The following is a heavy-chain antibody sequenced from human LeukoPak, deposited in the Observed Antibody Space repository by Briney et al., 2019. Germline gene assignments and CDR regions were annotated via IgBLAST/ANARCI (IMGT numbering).Heavy chain of an antibody. J-gene: IGHJ4*02. CDR1: GFLFSTYW. D-gene: IGHD6-13*01. V-gene: IGHV3-7*01. CDR2: IKQDGSEE. CDR3: ARDLYSSSFSSSWYTMDY. Sequence: GGSLRLSCALSGFLFSTYWMTWLRQAPGKGLEWVANIKQDGSEEYYVDSVRGRFTISRDSAKNSLYLQMNSLRAGDTAMYYCARDLYSSSFSSSWYTMDYWGQGTLVTVSS.